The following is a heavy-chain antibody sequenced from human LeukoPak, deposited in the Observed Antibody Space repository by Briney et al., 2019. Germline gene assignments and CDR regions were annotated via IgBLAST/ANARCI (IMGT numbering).Heavy chain of an antibody. CDR1: GGSISSSSYY. CDR2: IYYSGST. CDR3: ARLKRDYDFWSGYYTGMCWFDP. Sequence: PSETLSLTCTVSGGSISSSSYYWGWIRQPPGKGLEWIGSIYYSGSTYYNPSLKSRVTISVDTSKNQFSLKLSSVIAADTAVYYCARLKRDYDFWSGYYTGMCWFDPWGQGTLVTVSS. D-gene: IGHD3-3*01. V-gene: IGHV4-39*01. J-gene: IGHJ5*02.